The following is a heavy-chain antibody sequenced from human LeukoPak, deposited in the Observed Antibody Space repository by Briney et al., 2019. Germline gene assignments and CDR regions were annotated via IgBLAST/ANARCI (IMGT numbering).Heavy chain of an antibody. Sequence: ASVKVSCKASGGTFSSYAISWVRQAPGQGLEWMGGIIPNSGGTNYAQKFQGRVTMTRDTSISTAYMELSRLRSDDTAVYYCARGESTSYYYMDVWGKGTTVTISS. CDR1: GGTFSSYA. CDR2: IIPNSGGT. V-gene: IGHV1-2*02. J-gene: IGHJ6*03. D-gene: IGHD2-2*01. CDR3: ARGESTSYYYMDV.